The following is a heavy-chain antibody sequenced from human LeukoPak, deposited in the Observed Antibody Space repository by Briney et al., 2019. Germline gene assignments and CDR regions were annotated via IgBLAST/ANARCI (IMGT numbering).Heavy chain of an antibody. V-gene: IGHV3-23*01. D-gene: IGHD2-15*01. Sequence: AGGSLRLSCAASRFNFSNYALSWVRQAPGKGLEWISSISSSGATTYYADSVKGRFTISRDNSKSTLSLQMNSLRAEDTAVYYCAKGGISGYLDYWGQGTLVTVSS. J-gene: IGHJ4*02. CDR2: ISSSGATT. CDR1: RFNFSNYA. CDR3: AKGGISGYLDY.